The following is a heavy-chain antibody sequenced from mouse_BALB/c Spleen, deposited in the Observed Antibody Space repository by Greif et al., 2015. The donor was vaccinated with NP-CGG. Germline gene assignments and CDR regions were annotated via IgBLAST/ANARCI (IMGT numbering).Heavy chain of an antibody. D-gene: IGHD1-1*01. V-gene: IGHV5-17*02. CDR1: GFTFSSFG. CDR2: ISSGSSTI. J-gene: IGHJ4*01. CDR3: ARGMRLLRMDY. Sequence: EVQVVESGGGLVQPGGSRKLSCAASGFTFSSFGMHWVRQAPEKGLEWVAYISSGSSTIYYADTVKGRFTISRDNPKNTLFLQMTSLRSEDTAMYYCARGMRLLRMDYWGQGTSVTVSS.